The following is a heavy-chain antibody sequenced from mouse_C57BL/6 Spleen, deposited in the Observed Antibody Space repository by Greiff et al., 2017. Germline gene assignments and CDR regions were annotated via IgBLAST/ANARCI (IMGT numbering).Heavy chain of an antibody. V-gene: IGHV6-3*01. D-gene: IGHD2-5*01. CDR1: GFTFSNYW. J-gene: IGHJ2*01. Sequence: EVQRVESGGGLVQPGGSMKLSCVASGFTFSNYWMNWVRQSPEKGLEWVAQIRLKSDNYATHYAESVKGRFTISRDDSKSSVYLQMNNLRAEDTGIYYCTRSNPWYYFDYWGQGTTRTVSS. CDR2: IRLKSDNYAT. CDR3: TRSNPWYYFDY.